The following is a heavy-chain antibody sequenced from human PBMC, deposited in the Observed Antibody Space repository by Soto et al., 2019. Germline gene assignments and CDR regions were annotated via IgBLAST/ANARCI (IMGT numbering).Heavy chain of an antibody. CDR2: IYHSGST. CDR1: GGSISSSNW. CDR3: ARAGVGATYFDY. Sequence: SETLSLTCTVSGGSISSSNWWSWVRQPPGKGLEWIGEIYHSGSTNYNPSLKSRVTISVDKSKNQFSLKLSSVTAADTAVYYCARAGVGATYFDYWGQGTLVTVSS. V-gene: IGHV4-4*02. J-gene: IGHJ4*02. D-gene: IGHD1-26*01.